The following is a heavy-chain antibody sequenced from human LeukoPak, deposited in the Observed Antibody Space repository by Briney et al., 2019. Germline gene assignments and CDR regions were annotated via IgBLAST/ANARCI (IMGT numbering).Heavy chain of an antibody. V-gene: IGHV4-61*01. Sequence: SETLSLTCTVSGGSVRTGSYYWTWIRQPPGKGLEWIGYIDYRGSTNYNPSLKSRVTISVDTSKSQFSLNLSSVTAADTAVYYCARRDAYDSSGTLFDYWGRGTLVTVSS. D-gene: IGHD3-22*01. J-gene: IGHJ4*02. CDR1: GGSVRTGSYY. CDR2: IDYRGST. CDR3: ARRDAYDSSGTLFDY.